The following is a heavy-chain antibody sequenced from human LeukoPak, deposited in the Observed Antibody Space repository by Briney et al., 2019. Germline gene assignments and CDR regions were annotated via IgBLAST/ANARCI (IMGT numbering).Heavy chain of an antibody. J-gene: IGHJ4*02. D-gene: IGHD6-19*01. Sequence: SETLSLTCTVSGGSISSSSYYWGWIRQPPGKRLEWIGSIYYSGSTYYNPSLKSRVTISVDTSKNQFSLKLSSVTAADTAVYYCARHRIAVADIDYWGQGTLVTVSS. CDR3: ARHRIAVADIDY. CDR1: GGSISSSSYY. V-gene: IGHV4-39*01. CDR2: IYYSGST.